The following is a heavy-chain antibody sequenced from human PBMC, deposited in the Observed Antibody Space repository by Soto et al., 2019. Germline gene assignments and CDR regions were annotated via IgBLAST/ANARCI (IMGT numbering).Heavy chain of an antibody. Sequence: GGPLRLPCAAPGFPASSYHMSWVGQAPGKGLEWVSIIYSAGSADFADSVKGRFTISRDNSKNTLYLQMSSLRAEDTAVYYCTRVYSSSYHYFDYWGQGTLVTVSS. V-gene: IGHV3-66*01. D-gene: IGHD6-13*01. J-gene: IGHJ4*02. CDR1: GFPASSYH. CDR2: IYSAGSA. CDR3: TRVYSSSYHYFDY.